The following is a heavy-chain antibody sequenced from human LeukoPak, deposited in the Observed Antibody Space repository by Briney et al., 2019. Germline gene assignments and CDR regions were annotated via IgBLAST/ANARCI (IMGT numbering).Heavy chain of an antibody. CDR1: GFTFSSYA. J-gene: IGHJ5*02. V-gene: IGHV3-30*04. Sequence: GGSLRLSCAASGFTFSSYAMHWVRQAPGKGLEWVAVISYDGGNKYYADSVKGRFTISRDNSKNTLYLQMNSLRAEDTAVYYCAKDYGSGGNWFDPWGQGTLVTVSS. D-gene: IGHD3-10*01. CDR2: ISYDGGNK. CDR3: AKDYGSGGNWFDP.